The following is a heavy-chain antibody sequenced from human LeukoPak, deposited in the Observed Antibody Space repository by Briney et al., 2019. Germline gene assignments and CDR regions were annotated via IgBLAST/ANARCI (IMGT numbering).Heavy chain of an antibody. D-gene: IGHD3-22*01. Sequence: PGGSLRLSCAASGFTFSSYAMSWVRQAPGKGLEWVSAISGSGGSTYYADSVKGRFTISRDNSKNTPYLQMNSLRAEDTAVYYCAKDLHYYDSSGDLDYWGQGTLVTVSS. V-gene: IGHV3-23*01. CDR1: GFTFSSYA. CDR3: AKDLHYYDSSGDLDY. J-gene: IGHJ4*02. CDR2: ISGSGGST.